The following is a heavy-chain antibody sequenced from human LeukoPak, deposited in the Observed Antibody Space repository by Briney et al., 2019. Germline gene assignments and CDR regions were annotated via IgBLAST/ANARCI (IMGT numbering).Heavy chain of an antibody. V-gene: IGHV4-4*07. D-gene: IGHD2/OR15-2a*01. CDR2: FYSSGST. Sequence: SETLSLTCTVFGGSITTSSWSWIRQPAGRGLEWIGRFYSSGSTDYNPSPKSRVTMSVDTSKNQVSLKLSSVTAADTAIYYCARDFSSKNWFDTWGQGTLVTVSS. CDR3: ARDFSSKNWFDT. CDR1: GGSITTSS. J-gene: IGHJ5*02.